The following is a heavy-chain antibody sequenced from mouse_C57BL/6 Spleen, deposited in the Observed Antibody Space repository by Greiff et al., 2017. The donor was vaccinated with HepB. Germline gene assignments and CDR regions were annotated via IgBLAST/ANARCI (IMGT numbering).Heavy chain of an antibody. CDR3: ARDLATGTGFAY. CDR2: ISDGGSYT. V-gene: IGHV5-4*01. CDR1: GFTFSSYA. D-gene: IGHD4-1*02. Sequence: EVQGVESGGGLVKPGGSLKLSCAASGFTFSSYAMSWVRQTPEKRLEWVATISDGGSYTYYPDNVKGRFTISRDNAKNNLYLQMSHLKSEDTAMYYCARDLATGTGFAYWGQGTLVTVSA. J-gene: IGHJ3*01.